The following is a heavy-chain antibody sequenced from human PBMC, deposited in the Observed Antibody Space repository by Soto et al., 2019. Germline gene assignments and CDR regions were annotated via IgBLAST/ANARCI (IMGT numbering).Heavy chain of an antibody. CDR3: ARDVDIVVVPAAIRHSAFGY. CDR1: GYTFTSYY. CDR2: INPSGGST. Sequence: ASVKVSCKASGYTFTSYYMHWVRQAPGQGLEWMGIINPSGGSTSYAQKFQGRVTMTRDTSTSTVYMELSSLRSEDTAVYYCARDVDIVVVPAAIRHSAFGYWGQGTLVTVSS. V-gene: IGHV1-46*01. J-gene: IGHJ4*02. D-gene: IGHD2-2*02.